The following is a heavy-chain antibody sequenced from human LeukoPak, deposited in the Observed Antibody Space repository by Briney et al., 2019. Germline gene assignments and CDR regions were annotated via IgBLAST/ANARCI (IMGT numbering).Heavy chain of an antibody. CDR1: GFTFSSYW. CDR2: INSDGSST. J-gene: IGHJ4*02. D-gene: IGHD5-12*01. Sequence: GSLRLSCAASGFTFSSYWMHWVRQAPGKGLVWVSRINSDGSSTSYADSEKGRFTISRDNAKTTLYLQMNSLRAEDTAVYYCARVYSGYDPFDYWGQGTLVTVSS. V-gene: IGHV3-74*01. CDR3: ARVYSGYDPFDY.